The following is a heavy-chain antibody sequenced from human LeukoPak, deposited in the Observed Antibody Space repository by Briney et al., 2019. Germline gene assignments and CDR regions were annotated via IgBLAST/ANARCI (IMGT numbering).Heavy chain of an antibody. CDR1: GFTFSTYI. D-gene: IGHD2-15*01. CDR2: ISSSSSHI. V-gene: IGHV3-21*01. CDR3: AREGVECSGGSCYPGGVDY. Sequence: PGGSLRLSCAASGFTFSTYIMNWVRQAPGKGLEWVSSISSSSSHIYYADTVKGRFTISRDNAKNSLYVQMNSLRAEDTAVYYCAREGVECSGGSCYPGGVDYWGQGTLVTVSS. J-gene: IGHJ4*02.